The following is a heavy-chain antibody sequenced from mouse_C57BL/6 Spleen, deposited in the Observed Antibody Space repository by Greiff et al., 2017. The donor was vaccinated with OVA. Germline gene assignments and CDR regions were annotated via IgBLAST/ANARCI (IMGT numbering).Heavy chain of an antibody. J-gene: IGHJ2*01. CDR2: ISGGGGNT. D-gene: IGHD2-4*01. CDR3: ARLYYDYDVDY. CDR1: GFTFSSYT. Sequence: EVKLVESGGGLVKPGGSLKLSCAASGFTFSSYTMSLVRQTPEKRLEWVATISGGGGNTYYPDSVKGRFTISRDNAKNTLYLQMSSLRSEDTALYYCARLYYDYDVDYWGQGTTLTVSS. V-gene: IGHV5-9*01.